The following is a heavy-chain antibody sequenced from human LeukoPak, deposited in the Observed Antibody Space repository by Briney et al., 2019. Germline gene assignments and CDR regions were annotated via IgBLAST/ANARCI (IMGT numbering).Heavy chain of an antibody. CDR2: NSSSGSIT. V-gene: IGHV3-48*01. CDR3: ARPGITAFDI. Sequence: GGSLRLSCVASGFTLSSHNINWVRQAPGKGLEWVSHNSSSGSITYYGDSVKGRITISGDNAKNSVSLYMNSLRAEDSAVYYCARPGITAFDIWGQGTMVTVSS. J-gene: IGHJ3*02. D-gene: IGHD3-10*01. CDR1: GFTLSSHN.